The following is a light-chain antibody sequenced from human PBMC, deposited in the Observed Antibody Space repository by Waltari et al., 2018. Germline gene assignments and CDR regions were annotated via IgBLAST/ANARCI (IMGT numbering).Light chain of an antibody. J-gene: IGKJ1*01. V-gene: IGKV1-5*01. Sequence: DIQMTQSPSTLSASVGDRVTITCRASQTINGWLAWYQQKPGNAPELLIHEASTLERGVPPRCSGSGSGTEFTLTISSVQPEDVATYYCQQYLLFWTFGQGTRVEIK. CDR2: EAS. CDR3: QQYLLFWT. CDR1: QTINGW.